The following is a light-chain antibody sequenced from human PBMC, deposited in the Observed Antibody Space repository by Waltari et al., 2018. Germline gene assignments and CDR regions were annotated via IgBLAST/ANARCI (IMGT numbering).Light chain of an antibody. V-gene: IGLV1-40*01. CDR3: QSYDSSLSGYV. J-gene: IGLJ1*01. CDR2: GNS. CDR1: KSNIGAGYD. Sequence: QSVLTQPPSVSGAPGQRVSISCTGSKSNIGAGYDVHWYQQLPGTAHKLLIYGNSNRPSGVPDRFSGSKSGTSASLAITGLQAEDEADYYCQSYDSSLSGYVFGTGTKVTVL.